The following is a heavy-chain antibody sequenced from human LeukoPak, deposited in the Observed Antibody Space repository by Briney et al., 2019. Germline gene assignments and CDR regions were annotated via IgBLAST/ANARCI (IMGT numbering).Heavy chain of an antibody. CDR2: INPSGGST. CDR3: AREWLPGSYYTSWFDP. Sequence: ASVKVSCKASGYTFTSYYMHWVRQAPGQGLEWMGIINPSGGSTSYAQKFQGRVIMTRDTSTSTVYMELSSLRSEDTAVYYCAREWLPGSYYTSWFDPWGQGTLVTVSS. V-gene: IGHV1-46*01. J-gene: IGHJ5*02. CDR1: GYTFTSYY. D-gene: IGHD3-10*01.